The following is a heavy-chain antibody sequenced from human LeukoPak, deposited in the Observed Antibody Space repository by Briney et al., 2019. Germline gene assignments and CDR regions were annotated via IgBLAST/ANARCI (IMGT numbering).Heavy chain of an antibody. CDR1: GFTFSSYA. V-gene: IGHV3-30*04. CDR2: ISYDGSNK. D-gene: IGHD6-19*01. J-gene: IGHJ4*02. CDR3: ARSSSGWYGSFDY. Sequence: PGGSLRLSCAASGFTFSSYAMHWVRQAPGKGLEWVAVISYDGSNKYYADSVKGRFTIPGDNSKNTLYLQMNSLRAEDTAVYYCARSSSGWYGSFDYWAREPWSPSPQ.